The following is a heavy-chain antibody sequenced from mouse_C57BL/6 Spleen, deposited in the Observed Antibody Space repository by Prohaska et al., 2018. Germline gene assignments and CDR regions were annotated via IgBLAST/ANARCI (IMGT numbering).Heavy chain of an antibody. D-gene: IGHD1-1*01. V-gene: IGHV1-69*01. Sequence: QVQLQQPGAGLVIPGPPLKLSCHASVHTFTSYWLHWVKQRPGHDLESIGEIDSSDSYTNYNQKFKGKATLTVDKSSSTAYMQLSSLTSEDSAVYYGAPAGNYRCFDVWGTGTTVT. CDR2: IDSSDSYT. J-gene: IGHJ1*03. CDR3: APAGNYRCFDV. CDR1: VHTFTSYW.